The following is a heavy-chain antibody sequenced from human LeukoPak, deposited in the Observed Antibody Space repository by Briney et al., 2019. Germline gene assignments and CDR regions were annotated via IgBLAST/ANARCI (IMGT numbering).Heavy chain of an antibody. J-gene: IGHJ4*02. V-gene: IGHV4-59*01. CDR3: ARVITVRGVIFDY. D-gene: IGHD3-16*01. CDR2: IYYSGST. Sequence: SETLSLTCTVSGGSFSTYYWSWIRQPPGKGLEWIGYIYYSGSTNYNPSLKSRVAISVDTPKSQFSLKLSSVTAADTAVYYCARVITVRGVIFDYWGQGTLVTVSS. CDR1: GGSFSTYY.